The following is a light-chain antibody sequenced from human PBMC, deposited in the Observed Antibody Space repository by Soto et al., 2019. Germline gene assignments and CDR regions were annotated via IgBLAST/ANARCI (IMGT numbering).Light chain of an antibody. V-gene: IGKV1-39*01. CDR1: QSISIY. CDR2: AAS. J-gene: IGKJ1*01. CDR3: QQSDYIPRT. Sequence: IQRTQSPSSLSSSTGDRVAITCRASQSISIYLNWYQQKPGKAPKLLIYAASSLQSGVPSRFSGSGSGTDFALTISSLQPEDFATYYCQQSDYIPRTFGQGTKVDIK.